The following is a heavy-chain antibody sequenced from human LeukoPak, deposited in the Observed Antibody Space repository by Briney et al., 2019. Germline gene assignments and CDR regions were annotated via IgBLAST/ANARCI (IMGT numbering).Heavy chain of an antibody. J-gene: IGHJ3*02. D-gene: IGHD4-17*01. V-gene: IGHV4-61*02. CDR1: GGSISSGSYY. CDR3: ARWVPYGDYPSLDAFDI. CDR2: IYTSGST. Sequence: SQTLSLTCTVSGGSISSGSYYWSWIRQPAGKGLEWIGRIYTSGSTNYNPSLKSRVTISVDTSKNQFSLKLSSVTAADTAVYYCARWVPYGDYPSLDAFDIWGQGTLVTVSS.